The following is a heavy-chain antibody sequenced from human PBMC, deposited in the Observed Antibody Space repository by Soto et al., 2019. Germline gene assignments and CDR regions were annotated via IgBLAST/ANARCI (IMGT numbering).Heavy chain of an antibody. D-gene: IGHD6-13*01. Sequence: EVQLVQSGAEVKKPGESLRISCKGSGYSFTSYWISWVRQMPGKGLEWMGRIDPSDSYTDYSPSFQGHVTISADKSISTAYLQWSSLKASDTAMYYCARRHSSSSAFDPWGQGTLVTVSS. CDR1: GYSFTSYW. V-gene: IGHV5-10-1*01. J-gene: IGHJ5*02. CDR2: IDPSDSYT. CDR3: ARRHSSSSAFDP.